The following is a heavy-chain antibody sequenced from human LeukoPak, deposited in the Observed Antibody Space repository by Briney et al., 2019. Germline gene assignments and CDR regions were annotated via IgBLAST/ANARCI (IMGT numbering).Heavy chain of an antibody. V-gene: IGHV4-59*08. D-gene: IGHD3-10*01. Sequence: SETLSFTCTVSGGSISSYYWSWIRQPPGKGLEWIGYIYYSGSTNYNPSLKSRVTISVDTSKNQFSLKLSSVTAADTAVYYCARHRFGEFDYWGQGTLVTVSS. CDR3: ARHRFGEFDY. CDR1: GGSISSYY. CDR2: IYYSGST. J-gene: IGHJ4*02.